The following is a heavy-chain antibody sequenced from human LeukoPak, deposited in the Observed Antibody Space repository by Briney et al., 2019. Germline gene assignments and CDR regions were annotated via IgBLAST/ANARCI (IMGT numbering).Heavy chain of an antibody. CDR1: GYTFTGYY. Sequence: GASVKVSCKASGYTFTGYYMHWVRQAPGQGLEWMGWINPNSGGTNYAQKFQGRVTMTRDTSISTAYMELSRLRSDDTAVYYCARDFRAAMVIGCPDYWGQGTLVTVSS. J-gene: IGHJ4*02. CDR3: ARDFRAAMVIGCPDY. CDR2: INPNSGGT. D-gene: IGHD5-18*01. V-gene: IGHV1-2*02.